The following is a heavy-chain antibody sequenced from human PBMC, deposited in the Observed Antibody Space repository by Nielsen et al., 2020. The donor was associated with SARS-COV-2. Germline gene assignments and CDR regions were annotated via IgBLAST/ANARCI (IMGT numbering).Heavy chain of an antibody. CDR2: VSYDGTE. V-gene: IGHV3-30*01. Sequence: GGSLRLSCAASGFTFSNHAMHWVRQAPGKGLHWMTIVSYDGTEHYADSVKGRFTISRDNSKNTVYLQMHSLKVEDTAVYFCARETIDHTSSFLDYWGQGILVTVSS. D-gene: IGHD1-14*01. CDR3: ARETIDHTSSFLDY. CDR1: GFTFSNHA. J-gene: IGHJ4*02.